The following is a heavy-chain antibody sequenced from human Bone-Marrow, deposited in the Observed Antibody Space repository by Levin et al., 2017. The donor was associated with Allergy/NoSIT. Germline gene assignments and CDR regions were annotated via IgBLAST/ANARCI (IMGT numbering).Heavy chain of an antibody. Sequence: GGSLRLSCEASGVPFTYYAMHWVRQAPGKGLEWVANIAYDGSDQYYGDSVRGRFTISRDNSKNTLYLQMDSLRLEDTAMYYCAKDRGGGRIASYNDALDMWGQGTMVTVSS. V-gene: IGHV3-30*18. CDR3: AKDRGGGRIASYNDALDM. J-gene: IGHJ3*02. CDR1: GVPFTYYA. D-gene: IGHD6-13*01. CDR2: IAYDGSDQ.